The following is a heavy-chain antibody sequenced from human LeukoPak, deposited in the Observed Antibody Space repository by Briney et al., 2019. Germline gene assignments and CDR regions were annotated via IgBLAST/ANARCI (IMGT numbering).Heavy chain of an antibody. D-gene: IGHD2-2*01. CDR2: IYHSGST. CDR1: GGSVSGGSYY. Sequence: PSETLSLTCTVSGGSVSGGSYYWSWIRQPPGKGLEWIGYIYHSGSTYYNPSLKSRVTISVDRSKNQFSLKLRSVTAADTAVYYCARDEAPGIVVVPAPGPWGQGTLVTVSS. CDR3: ARDEAPGIVVVPAPGP. J-gene: IGHJ5*02. V-gene: IGHV4-30-2*01.